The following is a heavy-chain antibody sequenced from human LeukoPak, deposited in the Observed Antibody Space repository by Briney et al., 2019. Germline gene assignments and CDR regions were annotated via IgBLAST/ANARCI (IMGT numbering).Heavy chain of an antibody. V-gene: IGHV3-48*01. Sequence: PGGSLRLSRAASGFTFSSYSMNWVRQAPGKGLEWVSYISSSSSTIYYADSVKGRFTISRDNAKNSLYLQMNSLRAEDTAVYYCARENSGGDYVFDYWGQGTLVTVSS. CDR1: GFTFSSYS. D-gene: IGHD4-17*01. CDR2: ISSSSSTI. J-gene: IGHJ4*02. CDR3: ARENSGGDYVFDY.